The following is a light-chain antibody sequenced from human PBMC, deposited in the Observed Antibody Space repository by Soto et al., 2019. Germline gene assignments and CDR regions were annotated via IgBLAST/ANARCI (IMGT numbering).Light chain of an antibody. Sequence: DIQMTQSPSSVSASVGDIVTITCPASQGISSLLAWYQQKPGKAPNLLIHTASSLQSGDPSRFSGSGSGTDFTLTISSLQPEEFATYYCQQANSFPLTFGGGTKVELK. V-gene: IGKV1-12*01. CDR2: TAS. CDR1: QGISSL. CDR3: QQANSFPLT. J-gene: IGKJ4*01.